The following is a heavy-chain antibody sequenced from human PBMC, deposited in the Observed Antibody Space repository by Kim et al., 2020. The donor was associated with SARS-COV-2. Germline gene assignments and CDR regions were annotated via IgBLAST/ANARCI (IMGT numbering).Heavy chain of an antibody. J-gene: IGHJ4*02. Sequence: SETLSLTCTVSGGSISSSSYYWGWIRQPPGKGLEWIGSIYYSGSTYYNPSLKSRVTISVDTSKNQFSLKLSSVTAADTAVYYCARPAYGGSRDWYFDYWGQGTLVTVSS. D-gene: IGHD3-16*01. CDR2: IYYSGST. CDR3: ARPAYGGSRDWYFDY. CDR1: GGSISSSSYY. V-gene: IGHV4-39*01.